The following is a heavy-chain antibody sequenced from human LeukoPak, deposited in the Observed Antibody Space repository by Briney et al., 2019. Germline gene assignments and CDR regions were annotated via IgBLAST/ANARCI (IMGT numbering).Heavy chain of an antibody. CDR2: ISSSGGNT. Sequence: PGGSLRLSCAASGFTFSSYAMSWVRQAPGKGLEWVSAISSSGGNTYYAGSVRGRFTISRDNSKSTLYLQMNSLRAEDTAVYYCAKLVTTFFDFWGQGTLVTVSS. CDR3: AKLVTTFFDF. D-gene: IGHD4-17*01. CDR1: GFTFSSYA. J-gene: IGHJ4*02. V-gene: IGHV3-23*01.